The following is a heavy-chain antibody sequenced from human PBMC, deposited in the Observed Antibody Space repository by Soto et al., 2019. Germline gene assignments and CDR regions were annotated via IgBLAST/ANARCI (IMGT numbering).Heavy chain of an antibody. CDR3: ARDLGPGFGEPYYYYYMDV. Sequence: GGSLRLSCTASGFTFSNYAMSWVRQAPGKGLEEVSSFSNSGGSTYYADSVKGRFTISRHNSKNTLYLQMNSLRAEDTAVYYCARDLGPGFGEPYYYYYMDVWGKGTTVTVSS. D-gene: IGHD3-10*01. CDR1: GFTFSNYA. CDR2: FSNSGGST. J-gene: IGHJ6*03. V-gene: IGHV3-23*01.